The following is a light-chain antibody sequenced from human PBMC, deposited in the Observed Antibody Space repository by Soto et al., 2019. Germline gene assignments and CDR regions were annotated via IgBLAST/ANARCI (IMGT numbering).Light chain of an antibody. V-gene: IGKV3-20*01. CDR1: QSVSSNY. CDR2: RAS. Sequence: EIVLTQSPGTLSVSPGERVTLSCSASQSVSSNYLAWYQQRPGQAPRLLIFRASYRATGIPDRFSCSGSGTDFTVTISRLEPEDCAVYYCQQYSNSPPEFTFGPGTKVDSK. CDR3: QQYSNSPPEFT. J-gene: IGKJ3*01.